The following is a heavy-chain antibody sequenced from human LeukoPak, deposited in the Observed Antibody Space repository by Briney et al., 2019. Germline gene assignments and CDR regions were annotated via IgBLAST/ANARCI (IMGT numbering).Heavy chain of an antibody. Sequence: GGSLRLSCAASGFTFSTYAMHWVRQAPGKGLEWVSSISSSSSYIYYADSVKGRFTISRDNAKNSLYLQMNSLRAEDTAVYYCARPHRDSSGAFDIWGQGTMVTVSS. CDR2: ISSSSSYI. CDR3: ARPHRDSSGAFDI. J-gene: IGHJ3*02. V-gene: IGHV3-21*01. CDR1: GFTFSTYA. D-gene: IGHD3-22*01.